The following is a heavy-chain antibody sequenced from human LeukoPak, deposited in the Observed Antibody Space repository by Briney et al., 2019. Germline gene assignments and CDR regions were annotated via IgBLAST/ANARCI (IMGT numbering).Heavy chain of an antibody. J-gene: IGHJ4*02. CDR2: IGSTSILT. D-gene: IGHD3-10*01. Sequence: GGSLRLSCAASGFNFSTYSLSWVRQAPGTGLEGISYIGSTSILTYHADSVKGRFTISRDNAENSLYLQMNSLRGEGTAIYYCASLKTSWLTGGYFDYWGQGTLVTVSS. CDR3: ASLKTSWLTGGYFDY. CDR1: GFNFSTYS. V-gene: IGHV3-48*01.